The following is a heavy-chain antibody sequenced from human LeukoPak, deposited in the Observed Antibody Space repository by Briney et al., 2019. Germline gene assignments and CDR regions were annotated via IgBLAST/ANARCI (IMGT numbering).Heavy chain of an antibody. CDR2: ISAYNVNT. CDR1: GYTFTSYG. CDR3: GREGDPYSYGYFDY. D-gene: IGHD5-18*01. V-gene: IGHV1-18*01. J-gene: IGHJ4*02. Sequence: ASVKVSCKASGYTFTSYGISWVRQAPGQGLEWMGWISAYNVNTNYVQKFQGRVTMTTDTSTSTAYMELRSLRSDDTAVYYCGREGDPYSYGYFDYWGQGTLVTVSS.